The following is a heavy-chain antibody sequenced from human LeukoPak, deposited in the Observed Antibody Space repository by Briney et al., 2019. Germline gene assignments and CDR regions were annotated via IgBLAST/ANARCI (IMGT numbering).Heavy chain of an antibody. D-gene: IGHD6-13*01. Sequence: GGSLRLSCAASGFTFSSYWMHWVRQAPGKGLVWVSRINSDGRTTTYADSVKGRFTISRDNAKNTLYLQMNSLRVEDTAMYYCALSREAAGTVFDDWGQGTLVTVSS. CDR1: GFTFSSYW. V-gene: IGHV3-74*01. J-gene: IGHJ4*02. CDR3: ALSREAAGTVFDD. CDR2: INSDGRTT.